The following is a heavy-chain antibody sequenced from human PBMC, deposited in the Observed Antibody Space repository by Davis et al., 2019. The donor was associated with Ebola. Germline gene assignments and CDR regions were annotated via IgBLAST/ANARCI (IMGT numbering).Heavy chain of an antibody. CDR2: INPGTGGT. J-gene: IGHJ4*02. Sequence: ASVKVSCKTSGYTFTGHYVHWVRRAPGQGLEWMGWINPGTGGTNYAQRFQGRVTLTRDTSITTAYMDLNSLSSDDTAVYYCASLGGGGPPPLEVYWGQGTLVTVSS. D-gene: IGHD2-21*01. CDR3: ASLGGGGPPPLEVY. V-gene: IGHV1-2*02. CDR1: GYTFTGHY.